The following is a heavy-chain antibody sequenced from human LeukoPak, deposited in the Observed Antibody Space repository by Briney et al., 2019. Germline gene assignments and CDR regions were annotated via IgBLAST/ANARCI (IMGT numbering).Heavy chain of an antibody. V-gene: IGHV1-46*03. D-gene: IGHD2-8*01. CDR2: INPSGGST. CDR3: ARVCCTNGVSVDY. J-gene: IGHJ4*02. CDR1: GYTSPGYF. Sequence: ASVKVSCMASGYTSPGYFIHWVRPPPGQGLEWMAIINPSGGSTSNPQKFQGRLTMTRDTSTSTVYMELSSLRSEDTAVYYCARVCCTNGVSVDYWGQGTLVTVSS.